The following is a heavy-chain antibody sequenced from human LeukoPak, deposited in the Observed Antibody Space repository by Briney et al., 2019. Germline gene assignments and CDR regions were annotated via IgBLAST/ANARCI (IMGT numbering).Heavy chain of an antibody. CDR2: LYYTGTT. CDR3: VRHGGFSGSWTIDS. CDR1: GGSISNVVYY. J-gene: IGHJ4*02. Sequence: PSETLSLTCTVSGGSISNVVYYWGWIRQSPGKGLEWIASLYYTGTTYYNPSLKRRFIISVDTSKNQFSLKVTSVTDADTAVYYCVRHGGFSGSWTIDSWGQGTLVTVSS. D-gene: IGHD6-13*01. V-gene: IGHV4-39*01.